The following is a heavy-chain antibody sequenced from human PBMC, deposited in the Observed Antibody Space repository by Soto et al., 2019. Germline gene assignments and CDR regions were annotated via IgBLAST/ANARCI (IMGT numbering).Heavy chain of an antibody. D-gene: IGHD1-7*01. V-gene: IGHV3-7*01. CDR3: AARRRTYYGDY. CDR1: GFTFSNYW. J-gene: IGHJ4*02. Sequence: VQLVESGGGLVQPGGSLRLSCAASGFTFSNYWMSWVRQSPGKGLEWVANIKEDGSEKYYVDSVKGRFTISRDNAKNSLYLQINSLRAEDTAVYYCAARRRTYYGDYWGQGTLLTVSS. CDR2: IKEDGSEK.